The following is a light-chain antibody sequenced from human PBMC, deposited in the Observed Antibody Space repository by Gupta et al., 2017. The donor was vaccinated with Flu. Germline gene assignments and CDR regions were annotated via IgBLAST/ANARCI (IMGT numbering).Light chain of an antibody. V-gene: IGKV3-15*01. Sequence: RATLSCRASQSVSSNLAWYQQKPGQAPRLLIYGASTRATGIPARFSGSGSGTEFTLTISSLQSEDFAVYYCQQYNNWPPEDTFGQGTKLEIK. CDR2: GAS. CDR1: QSVSSN. J-gene: IGKJ2*01. CDR3: QQYNNWPPEDT.